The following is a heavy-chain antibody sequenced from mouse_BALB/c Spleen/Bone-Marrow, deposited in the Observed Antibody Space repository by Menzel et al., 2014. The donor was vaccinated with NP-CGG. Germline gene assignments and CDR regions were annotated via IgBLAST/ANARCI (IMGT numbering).Heavy chain of an antibody. CDR2: ISSGGSYT. V-gene: IGHV5-9-4*01. Sequence: EVKLVESGGGLVKPGGSLKLSCAASGFTLSSYAMSWVRQSPEKRLEWVAEISSGGSYTYYPDTVTGRFTISRDNAKNTLYLEMSSLRSEDTAMYYCARDRGYFDYWGQGTTLTVSS. J-gene: IGHJ2*01. CDR3: ARDRGYFDY. D-gene: IGHD3-1*01. CDR1: GFTLSSYA.